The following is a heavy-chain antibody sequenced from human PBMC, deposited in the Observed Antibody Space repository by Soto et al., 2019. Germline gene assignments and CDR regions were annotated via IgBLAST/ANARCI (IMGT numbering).Heavy chain of an antibody. CDR2: IIPILGIA. Sequence: GASVKVSCKASGGTFSSYTISWVRQAPGQGLEWMGRIIPILGIANYAQKFQGRVTITADKSTSTAYMELSSLRSEDTAVYYCARNSRGYCSSTSCYPYNWFDPWGQGTLVTVSS. CDR1: GGTFSSYT. D-gene: IGHD2-2*01. J-gene: IGHJ5*02. CDR3: ARNSRGYCSSTSCYPYNWFDP. V-gene: IGHV1-69*02.